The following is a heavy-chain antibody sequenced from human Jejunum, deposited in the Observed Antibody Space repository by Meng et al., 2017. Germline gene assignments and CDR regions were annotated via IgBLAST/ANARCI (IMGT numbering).Heavy chain of an antibody. V-gene: IGHV4-38-2*02. D-gene: IGHD4-23*01. CDR2: INHSGIT. CDR3: VRDRGDGGSTDF. Sequence: SETLSLTCTVSGYSISNGYYWGWIQQPPGKGLEWISSINHSGITFRNPSLRSRVTTSIDPSKNQFSLKLTSVTAADTAVYYCVRDRGDGGSTDFWGQGTLVTVSS. J-gene: IGHJ4*02. CDR1: GYSISNGYY.